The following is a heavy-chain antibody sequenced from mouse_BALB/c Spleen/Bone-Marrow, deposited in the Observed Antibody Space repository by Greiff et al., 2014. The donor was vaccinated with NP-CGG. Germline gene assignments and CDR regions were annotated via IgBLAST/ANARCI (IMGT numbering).Heavy chain of an antibody. CDR3: SRGRRDALDY. CDR2: INPSNGGT. Sequence: QVQLQQSGAELVKPGASVKLSCKASGYTFTSYYMYWVNQRPGQGLEWFGEINPSNGGTNFNEKFKNKATLTVDKSSSTAYMQLSSLTSEDSAVYYCSRGRRDALDYWGQGTSVTVSS. J-gene: IGHJ4*01. CDR1: GYTFTSYY. V-gene: IGHV1S81*02.